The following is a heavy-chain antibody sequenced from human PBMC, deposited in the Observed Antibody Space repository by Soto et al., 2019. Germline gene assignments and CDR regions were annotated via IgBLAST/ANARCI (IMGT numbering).Heavy chain of an antibody. D-gene: IGHD6-13*01. V-gene: IGHV3-30*18. CDR2: MSYDGSNK. CDR3: AKKVPGIAESGVDY. Sequence: GWSLRLSCAASGFTFSNFGMHLVRQAPGKGLEWVAFMSYDGSNKYYADSVKGRFTISRDNSKNTLYLQMNSLRTEDTAVYYCAKKVPGIAESGVDYWGEGTLVTVSS. CDR1: GFTFSNFG. J-gene: IGHJ4*02.